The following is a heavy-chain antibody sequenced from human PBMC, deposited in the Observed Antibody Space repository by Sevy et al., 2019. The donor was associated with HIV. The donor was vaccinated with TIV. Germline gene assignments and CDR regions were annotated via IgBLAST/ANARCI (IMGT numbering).Heavy chain of an antibody. CDR2: IKQDGSEK. V-gene: IGHV3-7*01. J-gene: IGHJ3*02. CDR3: ASKGGSLANDAFDT. D-gene: IGHD3-10*01. CDR1: GFSFTWYW. Sequence: GGSLRLSCAASGFSFTWYWMSWVRQTPEKGLEWVANIKQDGSEKNYVDSVKGRFIIFRDNAKKSLYLQMNSLRVEDTAVYYCASKGGSLANDAFDTWGQGTMVTVSS.